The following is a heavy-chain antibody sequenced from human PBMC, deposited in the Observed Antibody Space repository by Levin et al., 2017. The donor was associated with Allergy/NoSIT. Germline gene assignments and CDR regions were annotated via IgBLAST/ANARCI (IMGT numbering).Heavy chain of an antibody. D-gene: IGHD1-26*01. Sequence: GGSLRLSCAASGFTFSSYGMHWVRQAPGKGLEWVAVIWYDGSNKYYADSVKGRFTISRDNSKNTLYLQMNSLRAEDTAVYYCARDKERWEPETVFDYWGQGTLVTVSS. V-gene: IGHV3-33*01. J-gene: IGHJ4*02. CDR3: ARDKERWEPETVFDY. CDR2: IWYDGSNK. CDR1: GFTFSSYG.